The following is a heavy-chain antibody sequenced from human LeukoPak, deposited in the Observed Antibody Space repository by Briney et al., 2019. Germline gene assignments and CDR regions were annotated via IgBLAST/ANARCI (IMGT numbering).Heavy chain of an antibody. J-gene: IGHJ4*02. CDR1: GFTFSNYN. V-gene: IGHV3-21*01. CDR2: ISYSSSYI. CDR3: ARDYGGSSPFDY. Sequence: GGSLRLSCAASGFTFSNYNMNWVRQAPGKGLEWVSSISYSSSYIYYADSVKGRFAISRDNAKNSLYLQMNSLRAEDTAVYYCARDYGGSSPFDYWGQGTLVTVSS. D-gene: IGHD4-23*01.